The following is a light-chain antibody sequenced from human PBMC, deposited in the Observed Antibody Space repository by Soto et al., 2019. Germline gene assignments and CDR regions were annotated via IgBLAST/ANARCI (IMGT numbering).Light chain of an antibody. Sequence: QSVLTQPPSVSGAPGQRVTISCTGSRSNIGANYDVNWYQQIPGTAPKLLIYSNNNRPSGVPDRFPGSKSGTSASLAIIGLQAEDEADYYCQSYDTGLSGYVFGTGTKVTVL. J-gene: IGLJ1*01. CDR1: RSNIGANYD. CDR3: QSYDTGLSGYV. V-gene: IGLV1-40*01. CDR2: SNN.